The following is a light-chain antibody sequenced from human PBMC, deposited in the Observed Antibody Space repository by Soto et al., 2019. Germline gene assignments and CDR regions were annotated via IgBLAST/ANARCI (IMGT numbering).Light chain of an antibody. CDR3: QQYNNWPWT. CDR1: QSISDT. V-gene: IGKV3-15*01. Sequence: EIVMTQSPATLSVSPGGRATLSCRASQSISDTLAWYQQKPGQAPRLLIHGASTRATGFPARFSGSGSGTDFTLTISSLPSEDFAVYYCQQYNNWPWTFGQGTKVDIK. J-gene: IGKJ1*01. CDR2: GAS.